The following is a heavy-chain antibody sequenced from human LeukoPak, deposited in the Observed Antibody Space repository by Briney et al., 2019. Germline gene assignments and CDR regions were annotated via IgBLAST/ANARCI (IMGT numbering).Heavy chain of an antibody. Sequence: GGSLRLSCAASGFTFGTYTMYWVRQAPGKGLEWVSGIRHSDGNRYYADSVTGRFTIYSDISRDTLYLQMNNLRGEDTALYYCAKGLERESRLDSWGQGTLVTVSS. D-gene: IGHD3/OR15-3a*01. CDR1: GFTFGTYT. J-gene: IGHJ4*02. V-gene: IGHV3-23*01. CDR2: IRHSDGNR. CDR3: AKGLERESRLDS.